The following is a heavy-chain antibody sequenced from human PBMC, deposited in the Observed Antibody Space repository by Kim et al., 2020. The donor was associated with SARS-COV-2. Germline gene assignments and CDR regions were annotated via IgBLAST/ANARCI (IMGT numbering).Heavy chain of an antibody. CDR2: IYYSGST. CDR3: ARASGGRFDP. D-gene: IGHD2-15*01. V-gene: IGHV4-59*13. Sequence: SETLSLTCTVSGGSISSYYWSWIRQPPGKGLEWIGYIYYSGSTNYNPSLKSRVTISVDTSKNQFSLKLSSVTAADTAVYYCARASGGRFDPWGQGTLVTV. J-gene: IGHJ5*02. CDR1: GGSISSYY.